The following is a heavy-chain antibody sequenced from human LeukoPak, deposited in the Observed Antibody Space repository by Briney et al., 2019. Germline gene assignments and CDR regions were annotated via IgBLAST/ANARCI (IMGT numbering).Heavy chain of an antibody. CDR1: GGSISSYY. CDR3: ARHHIAAAGFDY. CDR2: IYYSGST. J-gene: IGHJ4*02. V-gene: IGHV4-59*01. Sequence: SETLSLTCTVSGGSISSYYWSWIRQPPGKGLEWIGYIYYSGSTNYNPSLKSRVTISVDTSKNQVSLKLSSVTAADTAVYYCARHHIAAAGFDYWGQGTLVTVSS. D-gene: IGHD6-13*01.